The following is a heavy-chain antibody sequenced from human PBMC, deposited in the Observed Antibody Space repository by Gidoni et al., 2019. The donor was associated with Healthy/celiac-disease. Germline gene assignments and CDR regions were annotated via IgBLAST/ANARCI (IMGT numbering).Heavy chain of an antibody. CDR3: ASAVAGTDYYYGMDV. J-gene: IGHJ6*02. D-gene: IGHD6-19*01. CDR2: IYSGGST. CDR1: GFTVSSNY. V-gene: IGHV3-66*01. Sequence: EVQLLESGGGLVQPGGSLRLSGAASGFTVSSNYMSWVRQAPGKGLEWVSVIYSGGSTYYADSVKGRFTISRDNSKNTLYLQMNSLRAEDTAVYYCASAVAGTDYYYGMDVWGQGTTVTVSS.